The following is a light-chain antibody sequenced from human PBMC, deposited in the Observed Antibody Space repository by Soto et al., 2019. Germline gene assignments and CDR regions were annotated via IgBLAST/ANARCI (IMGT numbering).Light chain of an antibody. J-gene: IGKJ4*01. Sequence: EIVFTQSPRTLSLSPGEGATLSCRASQSVRSNSLAWYQQKPGQAPRLLIYGASSRAPGMSDRFSGSASGTDFSLTISRLEPEDFAVYYCQQYAESPLTFGGGTKVDIK. CDR3: QQYAESPLT. CDR2: GAS. V-gene: IGKV3-20*01. CDR1: QSVRSNS.